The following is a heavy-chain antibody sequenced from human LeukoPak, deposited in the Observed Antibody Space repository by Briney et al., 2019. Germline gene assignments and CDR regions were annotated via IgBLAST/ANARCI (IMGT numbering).Heavy chain of an antibody. V-gene: IGHV1-2*02. CDR3: ARDVTDIVVVPAAIGEYRYYFDY. J-gene: IGHJ4*02. Sequence: ASVKVSCKASGYTFTGYYMHWVRQAPGQGLEWMGWTNPNSGGTNYAQKFQGRVTMTRDTSISTAYMELSRLRSDDTAVYYCARDVTDIVVVPAAIGEYRYYFDYWGQGTLVTVSS. CDR1: GYTFTGYY. CDR2: TNPNSGGT. D-gene: IGHD2-2*02.